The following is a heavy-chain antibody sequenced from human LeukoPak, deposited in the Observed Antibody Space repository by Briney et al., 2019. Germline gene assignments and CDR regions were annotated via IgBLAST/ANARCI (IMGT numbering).Heavy chain of an antibody. D-gene: IGHD1-26*01. CDR3: AKEPYSGSQLLDY. Sequence: SGGSLRLSCAASGFRFSDFTMTWVRQAPGKGPEWVSAISASGGSTHYADSVKGRLTISRDNSKNTLYLQMNSLRAVDTAVYYCAKEPYSGSQLLDYWGQGTLVTVSS. J-gene: IGHJ4*02. CDR1: GFRFSDFT. V-gene: IGHV3-23*01. CDR2: ISASGGST.